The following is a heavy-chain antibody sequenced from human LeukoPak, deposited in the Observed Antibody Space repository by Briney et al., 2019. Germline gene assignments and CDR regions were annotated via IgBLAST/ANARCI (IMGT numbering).Heavy chain of an antibody. V-gene: IGHV4-4*02. CDR3: AGVQRLALFDY. J-gene: IGHJ4*02. Sequence: SGTLSLTCAVSGGSISSSWWWSWVRQSPGKGLEWIGEIYDSGSTNYNPSLKSRVTISVDQSRNHFSLQLDSVTAADTAVYFCAGVQRLALFDYWGQGILVTVSS. D-gene: IGHD3-9*01. CDR1: GGSISSSWW. CDR2: IYDSGST.